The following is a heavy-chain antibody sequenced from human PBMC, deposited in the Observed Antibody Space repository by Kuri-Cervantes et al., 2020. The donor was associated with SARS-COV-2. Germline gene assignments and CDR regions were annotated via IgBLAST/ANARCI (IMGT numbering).Heavy chain of an antibody. CDR3: AKDRVGVQDI. CDR2: ISSSSYI. V-gene: IGHV3-21*01. Sequence: GGSLRLSCAASGFTFSSYSMNWVRQAPGKGLEWVSSISSSSYIYYADSVKGRFTISRDNSQNTLYLHMKSLRSEDTAMYYCAKDRVGVQDIWGQGTLVTVSS. CDR1: GFTFSSYS. D-gene: IGHD2-21*01. J-gene: IGHJ4*02.